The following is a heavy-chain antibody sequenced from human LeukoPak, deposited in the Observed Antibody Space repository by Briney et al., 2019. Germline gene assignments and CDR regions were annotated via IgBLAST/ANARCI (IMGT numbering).Heavy chain of an antibody. Sequence: GGSLRLSCAVSGFIFSRYGMHWVRQAPGKGLEWVAVIWYDGSNKYYADSVKGRFTISRDNSKNTLSLQINSLRAEDTAVYYCARVGSSGWDYWGQGTLVTVSS. J-gene: IGHJ4*02. CDR1: GFIFSRYG. CDR2: IWYDGSNK. CDR3: ARVGSSGWDY. D-gene: IGHD6-19*01. V-gene: IGHV3-33*01.